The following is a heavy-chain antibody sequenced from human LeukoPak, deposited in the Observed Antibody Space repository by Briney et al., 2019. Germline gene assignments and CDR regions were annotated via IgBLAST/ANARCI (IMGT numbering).Heavy chain of an antibody. Sequence: SETLSLTCTVSGGSISSSSYYWGWIRQPPGKGLEWIGSIYYSGSTYYNPSLKSRVTISVDTSKNQFSLKLSSVTAADTAVYYCARTPNYDFWSGYYNWCFDYWGQGTLVTVSS. D-gene: IGHD3-3*01. V-gene: IGHV4-39*01. CDR1: GGSISSSSYY. CDR2: IYYSGST. CDR3: ARTPNYDFWSGYYNWCFDY. J-gene: IGHJ4*02.